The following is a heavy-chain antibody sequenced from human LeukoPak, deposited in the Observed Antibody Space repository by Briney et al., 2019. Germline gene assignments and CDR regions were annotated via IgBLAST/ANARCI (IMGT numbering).Heavy chain of an antibody. CDR3: AKVRTYDSSGYYSNCFDY. CDR2: LSASGGST. CDR1: GFNFGTYA. Sequence: GGSLRLSCVASGFNFGTYAMGWVRQAPGKGLEWVSALSASGGSTYYADSVRGRFTISRDSSRNTVYLQMNSLRVEDTARYYCAKVRTYDSSGYYSNCFDYWGQGTLVTVSS. J-gene: IGHJ4*02. D-gene: IGHD3-22*01. V-gene: IGHV3-23*01.